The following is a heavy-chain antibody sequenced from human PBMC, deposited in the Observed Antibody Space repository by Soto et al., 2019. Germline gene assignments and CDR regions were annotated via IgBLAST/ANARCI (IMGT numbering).Heavy chain of an antibody. V-gene: IGHV3-21*01. Sequence: GGSLRLSCAASGFTFSSYSMNWVRQAPGKGLEWVSSISSSSSYIYYADSVKGRFTISRDNAKNSLYLQMNSLRAEDTAVYYCARVRNPGGGFDPWGQGTLVTVSS. CDR3: ARVRNPGGGFDP. CDR1: GFTFSSYS. D-gene: IGHD1-1*01. J-gene: IGHJ5*02. CDR2: ISSSSSYI.